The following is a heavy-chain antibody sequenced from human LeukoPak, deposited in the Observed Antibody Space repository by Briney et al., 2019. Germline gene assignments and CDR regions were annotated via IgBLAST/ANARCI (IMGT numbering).Heavy chain of an antibody. CDR2: ISGSGGST. V-gene: IGHV3-23*01. CDR1: GFPFSSYA. Sequence: GGSLRLSCAASGFPFSSYAMSWVPQAPGKGLEWVSAISGSGGSTYYADSVKGRFTISRDKPKNTLYLQMNSLRAEDTAVYYCAKVPYYYGSGSYYMDVWGKGTTVTVSS. CDR3: AKVPYYYGSGSYYMDV. J-gene: IGHJ6*03. D-gene: IGHD3-10*01.